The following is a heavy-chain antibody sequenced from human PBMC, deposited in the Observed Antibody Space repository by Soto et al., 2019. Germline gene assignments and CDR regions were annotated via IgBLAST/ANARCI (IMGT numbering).Heavy chain of an antibody. Sequence: QVQLVESGGGVVQPGRSLRLSCAASGFTFSSYGMHWVRQAPGKGLEWVAVIWYDGSNKYYADSVKGRFTISRDNSKNTLYLQMNSLRAEDTAVYYCARDSGYSSSWYSFWGQGTLVTVSS. CDR1: GFTFSSYG. J-gene: IGHJ4*02. D-gene: IGHD6-13*01. CDR3: ARDSGYSSSWYSF. CDR2: IWYDGSNK. V-gene: IGHV3-33*01.